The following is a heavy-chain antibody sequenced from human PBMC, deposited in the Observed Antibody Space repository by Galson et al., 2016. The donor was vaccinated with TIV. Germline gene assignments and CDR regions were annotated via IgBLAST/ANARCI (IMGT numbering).Heavy chain of an antibody. CDR1: GDSVSSKSAA. CDR3: ARGGGDGQKALTHFDH. D-gene: IGHD5-24*01. Sequence: CAISGDSVSSKSAAWNWIRQSPSRGLEWLGRTYSRSRWYNEYAVSVRSRISINPDTSKNQFSLQLNSVTPEDTAIYYCARGGGDGQKALTHFDHWGQGTLVTVCS. CDR2: TYSRSRWYN. V-gene: IGHV6-1*01. J-gene: IGHJ4*02.